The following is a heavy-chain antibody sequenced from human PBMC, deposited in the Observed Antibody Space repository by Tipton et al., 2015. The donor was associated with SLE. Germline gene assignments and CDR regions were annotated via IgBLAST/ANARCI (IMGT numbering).Heavy chain of an antibody. CDR2: INHSGST. D-gene: IGHD2-2*01. Sequence: TLSLTCTVSGGSMGTYCWSWIRQPPGKGLEWIGEINHSGSTNYNPPLKSRVTISVDTSKNQFSLKLSSVTAADTAVYYCARGKCTSCYYYYMDVWGKGTTVNVSS. CDR3: ARGKCTSCYYYYMDV. CDR1: GGSMGTYC. V-gene: IGHV4-34*01. J-gene: IGHJ6*03.